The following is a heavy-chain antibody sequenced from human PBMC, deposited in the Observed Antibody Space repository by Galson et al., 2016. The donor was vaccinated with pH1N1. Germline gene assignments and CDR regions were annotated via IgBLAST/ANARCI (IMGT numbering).Heavy chain of an antibody. D-gene: IGHD2-15*01. CDR1: GFSLTTSGMR. CDR2: IEWDDDK. J-gene: IGHJ3*01. CDR3: GRNPAFVGGAIDV. V-gene: IGHV2-70*04. Sequence: LVKPTQTLTLTCTFSGFSLTTSGMRVSWIRQPPGKALEWLARIEWDDDKFYSTSLKTRLAISKDTSKNQVVLTMTNMDPVDTATYYCGRNPAFVGGAIDVWGPATMVTLSS.